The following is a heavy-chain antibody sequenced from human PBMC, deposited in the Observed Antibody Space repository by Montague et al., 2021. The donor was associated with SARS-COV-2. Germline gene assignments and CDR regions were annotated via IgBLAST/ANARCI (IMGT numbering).Heavy chain of an antibody. CDR2: IYHSGST. CDR3: ARDSSGWSRFDY. D-gene: IGHD6-19*01. CDR1: GGSISSSNW. V-gene: IGHV4-4*02. J-gene: IGHJ4*02. Sequence: SETLSLTCSVSGGSISSSNWWSWVRQPPGKGLEWIGEIYHSGSTNYNPSLKSRFTISVDKYKNQFSLKLSSVTAADTAVYYCARDSSGWSRFDYWGQGTLVTVSS.